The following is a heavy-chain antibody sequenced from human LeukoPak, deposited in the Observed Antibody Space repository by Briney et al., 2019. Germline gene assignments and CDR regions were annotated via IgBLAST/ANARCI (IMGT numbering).Heavy chain of an antibody. V-gene: IGHV5-51*01. D-gene: IGHD1-26*01. CDR1: AYSFTSYW. J-gene: IGHJ6*02. CDR3: ARLWASGSYYYYYYGMDV. Sequence: GESLKISCKGSAYSFTSYWIGWVRQMPGKGLEWMGIIYPGDSDTRYSPSFQGQVTIAADKSISTAYLQWSSLKASDTAMYYCARLWASGSYYYYYYGMDVWGQGTTVTVSS. CDR2: IYPGDSDT.